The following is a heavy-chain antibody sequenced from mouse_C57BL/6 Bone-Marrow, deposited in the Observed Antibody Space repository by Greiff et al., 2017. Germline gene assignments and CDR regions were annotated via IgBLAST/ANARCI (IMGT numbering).Heavy chain of an antibody. CDR3: ARSKDY. V-gene: IGHV1-69*01. Sequence: QVQLQQPGAELVMPGASVKLSCKASGYTFTSYWMHWVKQRPGQGLEWIGEIDPSASYTNYNQKFKGKSTLTVDKSSSTAYMQLSSLTSEDSAVYYCARSKDYWGQGTTLTVSS. D-gene: IGHD1-3*01. CDR2: IDPSASYT. CDR1: GYTFTSYW. J-gene: IGHJ2*01.